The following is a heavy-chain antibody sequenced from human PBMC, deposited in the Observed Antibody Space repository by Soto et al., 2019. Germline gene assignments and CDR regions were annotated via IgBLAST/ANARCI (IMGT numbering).Heavy chain of an antibody. Sequence: VQLVESGGGLVQPGGSLRLSCSASGFTFSSYAMHWVRQAPGKGLEYVSAISSNGGSTYYADSVKGRFTISRDNSKNSLYLQMNSLRAEETAVYYCARYGDSAANYYYYYGMDVWGQGTTVTVSS. D-gene: IGHD4-17*01. CDR1: GFTFSSYA. V-gene: IGHV3-64*04. CDR2: ISSNGGST. J-gene: IGHJ6*02. CDR3: ARYGDSAANYYYYYGMDV.